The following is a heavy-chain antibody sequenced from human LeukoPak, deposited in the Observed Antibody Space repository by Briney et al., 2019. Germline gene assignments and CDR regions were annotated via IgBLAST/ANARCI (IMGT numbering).Heavy chain of an antibody. Sequence: GGSLRLSCTVSGFTVSSNSMSWVRQAPGKGLEWVSFIYNGGNTHYSDSVKGRFTISRDNAKNSLYLQMNSLRAEDTALYYCARASYDYGWGSYRYTQYYYDSSGYSGYYYYMDVWGKGTTVTVSS. V-gene: IGHV3-53*01. D-gene: IGHD3-16*02. J-gene: IGHJ6*03. CDR2: IYNGGNT. CDR1: GFTVSSNS. CDR3: ARASYDYGWGSYRYTQYYYDSSGYSGYYYYMDV.